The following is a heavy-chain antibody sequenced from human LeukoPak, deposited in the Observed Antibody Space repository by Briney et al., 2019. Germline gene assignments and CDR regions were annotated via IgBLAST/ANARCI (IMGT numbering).Heavy chain of an antibody. Sequence: WETLSLTCAVFGGSFSGYYWSWIRQPPGKGLEWIGEINHSGSTNYNPSLKSRVTISVDTSKNQFSLKLSSVTAADTSVYCCARGPITLSWAQGTLVTVSS. CDR3: ARGPITLS. D-gene: IGHD3-3*01. CDR1: GGSFSGYY. V-gene: IGHV4-34*01. J-gene: IGHJ5*02. CDR2: INHSGST.